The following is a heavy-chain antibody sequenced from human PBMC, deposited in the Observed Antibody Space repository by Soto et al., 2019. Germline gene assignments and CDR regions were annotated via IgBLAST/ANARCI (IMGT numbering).Heavy chain of an antibody. V-gene: IGHV4-59*12. CDR1: GGSISSYY. CDR3: AREGLVLVPTTVNSDYYYYAMDV. D-gene: IGHD4-17*01. CDR2: IYYSGST. J-gene: IGHJ6*02. Sequence: SETLSLTCTVSGGSISSYYWIWIRQPPGKGLEWIGYIYYSGSTNYNPSLKSRVTISVDTSKNQFSLKLSSVTAADTAVYYCAREGLVLVPTTVNSDYYYYAMDVWGQGTTVTVSS.